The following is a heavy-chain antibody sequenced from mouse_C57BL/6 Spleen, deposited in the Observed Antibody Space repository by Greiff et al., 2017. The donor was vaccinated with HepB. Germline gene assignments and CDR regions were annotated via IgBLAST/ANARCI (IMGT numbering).Heavy chain of an antibody. D-gene: IGHD2-1*01. V-gene: IGHV1-82*01. CDR3: ASDYGNQYYFDY. CDR1: GYAFSSSW. Sequence: VQLQQSGPELVKPGASVKISCKASGYAFSSSWMNWVKQRPGKGLEWIGRIYPGDGDTNYNGKFKGKATLTADKSSSTSYVQLSSLTSEDSAVYFCASDYGNQYYFDYWGQGTTLTVSS. CDR2: IYPGDGDT. J-gene: IGHJ2*01.